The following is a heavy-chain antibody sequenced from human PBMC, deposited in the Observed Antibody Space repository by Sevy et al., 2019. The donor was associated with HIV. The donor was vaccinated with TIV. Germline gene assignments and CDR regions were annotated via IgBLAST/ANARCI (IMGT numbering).Heavy chain of an antibody. J-gene: IGHJ1*01. D-gene: IGHD1-26*01. Sequence: GGSLRLSCTVSGFIFSNFAMHWVRQAPGKGLEWVAVTSYDGSHKYYADSVKGRFTVSRDNSRNILSLEMSSLTRDDTAVYYCARGENDDEFFQYWGQGTLVTVCS. CDR1: GFIFSNFA. V-gene: IGHV3-30*04. CDR2: TSYDGSHK. CDR3: ARGENDDEFFQY.